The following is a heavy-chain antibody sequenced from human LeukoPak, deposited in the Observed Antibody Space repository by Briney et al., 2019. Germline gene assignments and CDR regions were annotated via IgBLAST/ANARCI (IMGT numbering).Heavy chain of an antibody. D-gene: IGHD4-17*01. Sequence: GGSLRVSCAASGFSFISYSMNWVRQAPGKGLEWVSTISSDSSYIYYADSVKGRFTISRHNTKKSLYLQMNILRAEDTAVYYCARGATTTRFGRFDPWGQGTLVTVSS. CDR3: ARGATTTRFGRFDP. J-gene: IGHJ5*02. V-gene: IGHV3-21*01. CDR2: ISSDSSYI. CDR1: GFSFISYS.